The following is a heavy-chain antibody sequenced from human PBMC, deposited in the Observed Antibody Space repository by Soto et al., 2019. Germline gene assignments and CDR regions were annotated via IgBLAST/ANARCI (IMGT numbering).Heavy chain of an antibody. CDR3: ARALVPVYTGSPHY. V-gene: IGHV1-18*01. J-gene: IGHJ4*01. CDR1: GYTFSSCG. CDR2: ISAYNGNT. Sequence: GASAKVSWKASGYTFSSCGRSWVRQEPGQGLEWMGWISAYNGNTNFAQKLQGRVSLTTDTSSTTAYMELRSLTSDDTAVYFCARALVPVYTGSPHYWGPATLVTVSS. D-gene: IGHD6-6*01.